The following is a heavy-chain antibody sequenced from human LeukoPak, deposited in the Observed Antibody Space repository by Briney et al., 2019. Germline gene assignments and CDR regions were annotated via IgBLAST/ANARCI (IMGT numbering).Heavy chain of an antibody. J-gene: IGHJ3*02. Sequence: ASVKVSCKASGYTFTSYYMHWVRQAPGQGLEWMGIINPSGGSTSYAQKFQGRVTMTRDTSTSTVYMELSSLRSEDTAVYYCAREGGLDYGDYGKPAFDIWGQGTMVTVSS. CDR3: AREGGLDYGDYGKPAFDI. CDR1: GYTFTSYY. D-gene: IGHD4-17*01. V-gene: IGHV1-46*01. CDR2: INPSGGST.